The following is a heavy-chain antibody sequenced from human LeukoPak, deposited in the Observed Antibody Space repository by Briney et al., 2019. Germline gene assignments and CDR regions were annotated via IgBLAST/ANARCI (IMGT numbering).Heavy chain of an antibody. CDR2: ISSSGSTM. J-gene: IGHJ4*02. D-gene: IGHD3-10*01. CDR3: ARFTSGRAVFDY. CDR1: GFIFSGHS. V-gene: IGHV3-48*04. Sequence: GGSLRLSCAASGFIFSGHSMNWVRQAPGKGLELVSYISSSGSTMHHADSVKGRFSISRDNAKKSLYLEMNSLRAEDMAVYYCARFTSGRAVFDYWGQGTLVTVSS.